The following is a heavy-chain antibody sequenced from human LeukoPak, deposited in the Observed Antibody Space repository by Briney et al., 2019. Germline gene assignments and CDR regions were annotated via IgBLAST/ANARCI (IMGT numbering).Heavy chain of an antibody. CDR3: AAVFAAAGTYYYYYGMDV. D-gene: IGHD6-13*01. V-gene: IGHV1-58*01. J-gene: IGHJ6*04. CDR1: GFTFTSSA. CDR2: IVVGSGNT. Sequence: GTSVTVSCTASGFTFTSSAVQWVRQARGQRLEWIGWIVVGSGNTNYAQKFQERVTITRDMSTSTAYMELSSLRSEDTAVYYCAAVFAAAGTYYYYYGMDVWGKGTTVTVSS.